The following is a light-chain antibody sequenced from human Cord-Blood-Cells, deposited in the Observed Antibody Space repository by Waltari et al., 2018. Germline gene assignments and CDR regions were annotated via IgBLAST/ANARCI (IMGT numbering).Light chain of an antibody. V-gene: IGKV3-20*01. J-gene: IGKJ3*01. Sequence: EIMLTQSPGTLSLSPGVSATLSCRASQSVSSSYLAWYQQKPGQAPRLLIYGASSRVTGIPDRFSGSGSGTDFTLTISRLEPEDFAAYYCQQYGSSPFTFGPGTKVDIK. CDR3: QQYGSSPFT. CDR2: GAS. CDR1: QSVSSSY.